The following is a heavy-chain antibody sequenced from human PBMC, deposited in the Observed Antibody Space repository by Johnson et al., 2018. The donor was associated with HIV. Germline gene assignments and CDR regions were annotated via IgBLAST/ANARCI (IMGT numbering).Heavy chain of an antibody. Sequence: QVQLVESGGGLVQSGGSLRLSCAASGFTFSNHWMHWVRQAPGKGLECVAVISYDGSNKYYADFVKGRFTTSRDNSKNTLYLQMNSLRAEDTAVYYCAKDSTYYDSGCAFDIWGQGTMVTVSS. CDR1: GFTFSNHW. D-gene: IGHD3-3*01. CDR3: AKDSTYYDSGCAFDI. CDR2: ISYDGSNK. V-gene: IGHV3-30*18. J-gene: IGHJ3*02.